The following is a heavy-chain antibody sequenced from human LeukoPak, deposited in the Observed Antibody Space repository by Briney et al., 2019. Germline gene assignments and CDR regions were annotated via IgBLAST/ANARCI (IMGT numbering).Heavy chain of an antibody. D-gene: IGHD3-22*01. CDR1: GFPFSSYW. V-gene: IGHV3-7*03. CDR3: AKSVEWLLLLPNY. J-gene: IGHJ4*02. CDR2: IKQDGSKK. Sequence: GGSLRLSCVASGFPFSSYWMTWVRQAPGKGLEWVANIKQDGSKKSYVDSVKGRFTISRDNSKNTLYLQMNSLRAEDTAVYYCAKSVEWLLLLPNYWGQGTLVTVSS.